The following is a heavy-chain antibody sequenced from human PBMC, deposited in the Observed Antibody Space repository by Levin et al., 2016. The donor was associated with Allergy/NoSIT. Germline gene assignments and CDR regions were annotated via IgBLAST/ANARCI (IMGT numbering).Heavy chain of an antibody. D-gene: IGHD5-12*01. V-gene: IGHV3-7*01. J-gene: IGHJ4*02. CDR2: IKQDGSET. CDR3: AGERGHSGYDC. Sequence: GESLKISCAASGFTFSSNWMSWVRQTGKGLEWVANIKQDGSETYYVDSVKGRFTISRDNAKNSLNLQMNSLRAEDTAVYYCAGERGHSGYDCWGQGTLVTVSS. CDR1: GFTFSSNW.